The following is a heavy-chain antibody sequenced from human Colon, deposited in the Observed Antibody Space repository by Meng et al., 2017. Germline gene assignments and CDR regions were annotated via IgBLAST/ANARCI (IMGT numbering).Heavy chain of an antibody. CDR1: GGSISSGSYY. J-gene: IGHJ4*02. Sequence: QVQLQESGPGLVTPSQPLSLTCTVSGGSISSGSYYWSSIRQHPGKGLEWIGYIYYSGSTYYNPSLKTLVTISVDTSKNQFSLKLSSVTAADTAVYYCARGPLDYWGQGTLVTVSS. CDR3: ARGPLDY. V-gene: IGHV4-31*01. CDR2: IYYSGST.